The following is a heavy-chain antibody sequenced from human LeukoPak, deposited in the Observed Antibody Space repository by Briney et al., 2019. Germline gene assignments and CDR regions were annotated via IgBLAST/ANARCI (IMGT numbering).Heavy chain of an antibody. CDR2: IYYSGRT. V-gene: IGHV4-39*01. J-gene: IGHJ1*01. Sequence: SETLSLTCSVSGDSVSRSDSYWDWIRQPPGKGLEWIGTIYYSGRTYYSPSLKSRVTMSVDPSNNQFSLNLRSVTAAGTALYYCARRRYYDGSGYLEWGQGTLLSVSS. CDR3: ARRRYYDGSGYLE. CDR1: GDSVSRSDSY. D-gene: IGHD3-22*01.